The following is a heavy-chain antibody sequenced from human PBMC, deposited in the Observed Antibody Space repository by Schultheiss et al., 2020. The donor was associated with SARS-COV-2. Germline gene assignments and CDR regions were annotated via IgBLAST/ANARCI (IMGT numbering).Heavy chain of an antibody. CDR1: GGSISSSSYY. CDR3: ARHQGPYSSSWYIDY. J-gene: IGHJ4*02. D-gene: IGHD6-13*01. Sequence: SETLSLTCTVSGGSISSSSYYWGWIRQPPGKGLEWIGSIYYSGSTYYNPSLKSRVTISVDTSKNQFSLKLSSVTAADTAVYYCARHQGPYSSSWYIDYWGQGTLVTVSS. CDR2: IYYSGST. V-gene: IGHV4-39*01.